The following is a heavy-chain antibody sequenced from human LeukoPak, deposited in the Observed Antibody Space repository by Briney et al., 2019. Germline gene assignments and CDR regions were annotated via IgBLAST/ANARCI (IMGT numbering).Heavy chain of an antibody. CDR1: GGSFSGYY. Sequence: SETLSLTCAVYGGSFSGYYWSWIRQPPGRGLEWIGEINHSGSTNYNPSLKSRVTISVDTSKNQFSLKLSSVTAADTAVYYCARGVGPYYYDSSGYYYYFDYWGQGTLVTVSS. D-gene: IGHD3-22*01. CDR3: ARGVGPYYYDSSGYYYYFDY. V-gene: IGHV4-34*01. CDR2: INHSGST. J-gene: IGHJ4*02.